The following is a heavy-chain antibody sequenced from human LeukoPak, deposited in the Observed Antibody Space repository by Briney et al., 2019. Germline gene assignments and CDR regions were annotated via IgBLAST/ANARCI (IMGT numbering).Heavy chain of an antibody. CDR3: ARDVTYYDTPIPYYYYGMDV. V-gene: IGHV1-18*01. D-gene: IGHD3-22*01. Sequence: ASVKVSCKASGYTFTSYGISWVRQAPGQGLEWMRWISAYNGNTNYAQKLQGRVTMTTDTSTSTAYMELRSLRSDDTAVYYCARDVTYYDTPIPYYYYGMDVWGQGTTVTVSS. J-gene: IGHJ6*02. CDR1: GYTFTSYG. CDR2: ISAYNGNT.